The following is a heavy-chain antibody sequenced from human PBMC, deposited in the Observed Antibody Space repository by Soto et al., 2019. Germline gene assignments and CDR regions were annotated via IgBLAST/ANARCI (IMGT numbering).Heavy chain of an antibody. D-gene: IGHD3-10*01. CDR1: GYTFTSYY. CDR3: AREKMLRAPFDY. V-gene: IGHV1-46*01. Sequence: ASVKVSCKASGYTFTSYYIHWVRQAPGQGLEWMGIINPSGGSTSYAQEFQGRVTMTRDTSTSTVYMGLSSLRSEDTAVYYCAREKMLRAPFDYWGQGALVTVSS. CDR2: INPSGGST. J-gene: IGHJ4*02.